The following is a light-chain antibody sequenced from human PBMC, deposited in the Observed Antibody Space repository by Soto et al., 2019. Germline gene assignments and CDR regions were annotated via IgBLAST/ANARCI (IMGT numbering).Light chain of an antibody. Sequence: EIQMTQFPATLSASVGDRFTITCVASQTISSWLSWYQQKPGKSPKLLIYKASTLKSGVPSRFSGSGSGTEFTLTISSLQPDDFATYYCQHYNSYSEAVGPGTQVEIK. CDR3: QHYNSYSEA. CDR1: QTISSW. V-gene: IGKV1-5*03. CDR2: KAS. J-gene: IGKJ1*01.